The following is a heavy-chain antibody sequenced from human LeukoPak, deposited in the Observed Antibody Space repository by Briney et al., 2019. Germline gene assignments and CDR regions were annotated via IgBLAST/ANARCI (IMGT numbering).Heavy chain of an antibody. CDR3: AREPKVRPAFDI. Sequence: SETLSLTCSVSGNSFSSHYWSWIRQPAGKGLEWIGRIYTSGSTNYNPSLKSRVTMSVDTSKNQFSLKLSSVTAADTAVYYCAREPKVRPAFDIWGQGTMVTVSS. CDR1: GNSFSSHY. D-gene: IGHD1-1*01. CDR2: IYTSGST. V-gene: IGHV4-4*07. J-gene: IGHJ3*02.